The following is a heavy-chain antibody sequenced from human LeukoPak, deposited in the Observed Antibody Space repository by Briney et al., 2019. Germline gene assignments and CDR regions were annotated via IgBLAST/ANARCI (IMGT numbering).Heavy chain of an antibody. J-gene: IGHJ5*02. CDR3: ARDNYAGANWFDP. D-gene: IGHD1-7*01. V-gene: IGHV1-69*05. CDR2: TIPIFGTA. CDR1: GGTFSSYA. Sequence: SVKVSCKASGGTFSSYAISWVRQAPGQGLEWMGGTIPIFGTANYAQKFQGRVTITTDESTSTAYMELSSLRSEDTAVYYCARDNYAGANWFDPWGQGTLVTVSS.